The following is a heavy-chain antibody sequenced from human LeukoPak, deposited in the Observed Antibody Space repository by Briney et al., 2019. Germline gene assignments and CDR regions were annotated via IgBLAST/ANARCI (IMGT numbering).Heavy chain of an antibody. CDR2: ISWNSGSI. CDR3: AKDIRRYGSGRTIFDY. V-gene: IGHV3-9*01. Sequence: PGRSLRLSCAASGFTFDDYAMHWVRQAPGKGLEWVSGISWNSGSIGYADSVKGRFTISRDNAKNSLYLQMNSLRAEDTALYYCAKDIRRYGSGRTIFDYWGQGTLVTVSS. D-gene: IGHD3-10*01. CDR1: GFTFDDYA. J-gene: IGHJ4*02.